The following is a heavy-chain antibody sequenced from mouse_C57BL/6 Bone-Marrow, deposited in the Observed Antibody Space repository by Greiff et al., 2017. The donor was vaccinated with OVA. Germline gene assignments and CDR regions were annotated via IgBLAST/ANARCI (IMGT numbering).Heavy chain of an antibody. Sequence: QVQLQQPGTELVKPGASVKLSCKASGYTFTSYWMHWVKQRPGQGLEWIGNINPSKGGTNYNEKFKSKATLTVDKSSSTAYMKLSSLASEDSAVYYSARVKVAWFAYWGQGTLVTVSA. CDR1: GYTFTSYW. D-gene: IGHD1-1*02. CDR2: INPSKGGT. CDR3: ARVKVAWFAY. V-gene: IGHV1-53*01. J-gene: IGHJ3*01.